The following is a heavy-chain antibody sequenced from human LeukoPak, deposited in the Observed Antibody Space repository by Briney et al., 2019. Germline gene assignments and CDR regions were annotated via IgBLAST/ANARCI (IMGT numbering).Heavy chain of an antibody. CDR1: GFTFSSYS. V-gene: IGHV3-21*01. CDR2: ISSSSSYI. CDR3: ARGRQFDY. J-gene: IGHJ4*02. Sequence: PGRSLRLSCAASGFTFSSYSMNWVSQDPGKGLEWVSSISSSSSYIYYADSVKGRFTISRDNAENSLYLQMNSLRAEDTAVYYCARGRQFDYWGQGTLVTVSS.